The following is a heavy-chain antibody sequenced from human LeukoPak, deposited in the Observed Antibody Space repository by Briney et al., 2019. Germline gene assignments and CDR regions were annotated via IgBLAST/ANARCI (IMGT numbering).Heavy chain of an antibody. V-gene: IGHV3-11*01. Sequence: PGGSLRLSCAASGFTFSDYYMSWIRQAPGKGLEWVSYISSSGSTIYYADSVKGRFTISRDNAKNSLYLQMNSLRAEDTAVYYCARENADVSSWLDYWGQGTPVTVSS. D-gene: IGHD6-13*01. CDR2: ISSSGSTI. J-gene: IGHJ4*02. CDR3: ARENADVSSWLDY. CDR1: GFTFSDYY.